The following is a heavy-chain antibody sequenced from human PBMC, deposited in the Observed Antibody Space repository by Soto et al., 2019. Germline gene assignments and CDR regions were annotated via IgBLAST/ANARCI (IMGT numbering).Heavy chain of an antibody. CDR3: AKDQGGSYYGYDCMYV. CDR1: GFTFGSYC. CDR2: ISYDGSNK. V-gene: IGHV3-30*18. Sequence: QVQLVESGGGVVQPGRSLRLSCAASGFTFGSYCMNWVRQAPGKGLEWVAVISYDGSNKYYEDSVKGRFTISKDTSKNTLYLQLNSLRAEDKAVYYCAKDQGGSYYGYDCMYVWGQGTTVTVSS. J-gene: IGHJ6*02. D-gene: IGHD3-16*01.